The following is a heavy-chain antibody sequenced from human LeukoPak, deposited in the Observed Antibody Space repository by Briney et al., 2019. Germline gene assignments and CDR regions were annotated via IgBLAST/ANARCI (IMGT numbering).Heavy chain of an antibody. V-gene: IGHV4-34*01. Sequence: SSETLSLTCAVYGGSFSGYYWSWIRQPPGKGLEWIGEINHSGSTNYNPSLKSRVTISVDTSKNQFSLKLSSVTAADTAVYYCARDCGGDCYWGGLGYYYYYYMDVWGKGTTVTVSS. J-gene: IGHJ6*03. CDR3: ARDCGGDCYWGGLGYYYYYYMDV. CDR2: INHSGST. CDR1: GGSFSGYY. D-gene: IGHD2-21*02.